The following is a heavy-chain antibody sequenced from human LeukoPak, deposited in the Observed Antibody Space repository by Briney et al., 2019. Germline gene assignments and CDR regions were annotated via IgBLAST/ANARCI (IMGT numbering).Heavy chain of an antibody. D-gene: IGHD6-19*01. CDR3: ARRRSEEFDFDC. CDR1: GYIFSTYG. Sequence: AAVKVSCKASGYIFSTYGISWVRQAPGQGLEWMGCISDHNGNTNYAQKLQGRVTMTTDTSTSTAYMELRSLRSDDTAVYYCARRRSEEFDFDCWGQGTLVTVSS. CDR2: ISDHNGNT. J-gene: IGHJ4*02. V-gene: IGHV1-18*01.